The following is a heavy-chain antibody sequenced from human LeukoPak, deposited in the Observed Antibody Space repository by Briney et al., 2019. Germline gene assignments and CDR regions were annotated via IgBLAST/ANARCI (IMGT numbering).Heavy chain of an antibody. D-gene: IGHD6-6*01. CDR2: INHSGST. CDR3: ATVTFIAARQGLTMDV. V-gene: IGHV4-34*01. CDR1: GGSFSGYY. J-gene: IGHJ6*03. Sequence: SETLSLTCAVYGGSFSGYYWSWIRQPPGKGLEWIGEINHSGSTNYNPSLKSRVTISVDTSKNQFSLKLSSLTAAGTAVYYYATVTFIAARQGLTMDVCCKGSTVAVSS.